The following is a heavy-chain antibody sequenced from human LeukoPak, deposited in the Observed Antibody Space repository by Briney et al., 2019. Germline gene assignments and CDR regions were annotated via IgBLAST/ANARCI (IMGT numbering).Heavy chain of an antibody. D-gene: IGHD6-13*01. CDR2: ILHTGST. CDR1: GGSIGLYY. Sequence: PSETLSLTCTVSGGSIGLYYWAWIRQPPGKGLEWIGYILHTGSTNYNPSLKSRLTISVDTSRNQFSLRLSSVTAADTAVYYCARVIAAAGAFDPWGQGTLVTVSS. CDR3: ARVIAAAGAFDP. V-gene: IGHV4-4*09. J-gene: IGHJ5*02.